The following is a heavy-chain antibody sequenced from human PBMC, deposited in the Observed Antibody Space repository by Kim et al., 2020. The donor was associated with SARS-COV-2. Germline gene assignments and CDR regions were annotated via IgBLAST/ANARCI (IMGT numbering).Heavy chain of an antibody. CDR2: KEDGSEK. CDR3: ARLRF. J-gene: IGHJ3*01. Sequence: KEDGSEKYYVDSVKGRFTISRGNAKNSLYLQMNSLRAEDTAVYYCARLRFWGQGTMVTVSS. V-gene: IGHV3-7*01.